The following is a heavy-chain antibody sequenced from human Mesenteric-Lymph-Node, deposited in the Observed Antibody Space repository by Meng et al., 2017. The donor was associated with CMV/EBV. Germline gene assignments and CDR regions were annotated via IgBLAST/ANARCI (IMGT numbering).Heavy chain of an antibody. V-gene: IGHV1-18*01. J-gene: IGHJ4*02. Sequence: ASVKVSCKASGYTFSSYGIAWVRQAPGQGLEWMGRISNYNDQTDYAQKFQGRVTMTTDTSTSTAYMELRSLRSDDTAVYYCARVYAGKYSSGWYRLSGVDYWGQGTLVTVSS. CDR1: GYTFSSYG. D-gene: IGHD6-19*01. CDR2: ISNYNDQT. CDR3: ARVYAGKYSSGWYRLSGVDY.